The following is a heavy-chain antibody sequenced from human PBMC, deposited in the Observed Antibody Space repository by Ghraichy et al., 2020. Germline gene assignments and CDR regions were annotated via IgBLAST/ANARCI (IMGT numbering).Heavy chain of an antibody. Sequence: SETLSLTCAVSGYSISSGYYWGWIRQPPGKGLEWIGSIYHSGSTYYNPSLKSRVTISVDTSKNQFSLKLSSVTAADTAVYYCARDLYYDFWSGPVGPDYWGQGTLVTVSS. J-gene: IGHJ4*02. V-gene: IGHV4-38-2*02. CDR3: ARDLYYDFWSGPVGPDY. CDR2: IYHSGST. CDR1: GYSISSGYY. D-gene: IGHD3-3*01.